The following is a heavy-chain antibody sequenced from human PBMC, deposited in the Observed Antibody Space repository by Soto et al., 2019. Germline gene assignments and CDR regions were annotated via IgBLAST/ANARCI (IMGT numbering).Heavy chain of an antibody. Sequence: SETLSLTCTVSGGSISSSSYYWGWIRQPPGKGLEWIGSIYYSGSTYYNPSLKSRVTISVDTSKNQFSLKLSSVTAADTAVYYCARGEVAAAGYYYYYYGMDVWGQGTTVTVSS. CDR2: IYYSGST. CDR3: ARGEVAAAGYYYYYYGMDV. CDR1: GGSISSSSYY. V-gene: IGHV4-39*01. D-gene: IGHD6-13*01. J-gene: IGHJ6*02.